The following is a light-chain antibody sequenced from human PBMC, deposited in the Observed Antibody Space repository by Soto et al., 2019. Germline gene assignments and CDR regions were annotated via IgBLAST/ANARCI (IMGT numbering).Light chain of an antibody. J-gene: IGKJ3*01. V-gene: IGKV3-11*01. Sequence: EFVLTQSPATLSLSQGDTATLSCRASQIVGTYLTWYQQKPGQAPSLLIYDTSNRATGIPARFSGTGSGTDFTLTISNLEPEDFAVYYCQLRSSWPPFTFGPGTKIDLK. CDR2: DTS. CDR1: QIVGTY. CDR3: QLRSSWPPFT.